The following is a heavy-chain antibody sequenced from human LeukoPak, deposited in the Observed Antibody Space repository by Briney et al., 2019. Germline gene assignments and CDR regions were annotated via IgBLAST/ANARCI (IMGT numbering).Heavy chain of an antibody. Sequence: GGSLRLSCAASGFTFTTYAMSWVRQAPGKGLEWVSVISGSGDSTYYADSVKGRFTISRDISKNTLYLQMKSLRAEDTALYYCARARGHDSSGSHFDYWGQGTLVTVSS. V-gene: IGHV3-23*01. CDR1: GFTFTTYA. CDR2: ISGSGDST. D-gene: IGHD3-22*01. CDR3: ARARGHDSSGSHFDY. J-gene: IGHJ4*02.